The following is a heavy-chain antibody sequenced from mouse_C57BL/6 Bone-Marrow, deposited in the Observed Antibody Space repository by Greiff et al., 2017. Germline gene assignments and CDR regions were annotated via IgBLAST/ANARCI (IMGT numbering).Heavy chain of an antibody. CDR3: ARRGAVVAHFDV. V-gene: IGHV1-52*01. J-gene: IGHJ1*03. CDR1: GYTFTSYW. D-gene: IGHD1-1*01. CDR2: IDPSDSDT. Sequence: QVQLQQPGAELVRPGSSVKLSCKASGYTFTSYWMHWVKQRPIQGLEWIGNIDPSDSDTHYNPKFKDKDTLTVDKSSSTAYMQLSSLTSEDSAVYYGARRGAVVAHFDVWGTGTTVTVSS.